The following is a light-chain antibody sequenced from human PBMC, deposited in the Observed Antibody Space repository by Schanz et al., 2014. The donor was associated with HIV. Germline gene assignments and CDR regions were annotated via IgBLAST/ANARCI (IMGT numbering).Light chain of an antibody. Sequence: QSALTQPPSASGSPGQSVTISCTGTSSDVGGYNSVSWYQQHPGKAPKLIVYHVSNRPSGVSNRFSGSKSGNTASLTISGLQAEDEADYYCNSYRSTDIVYVFGTGTKLTVL. CDR3: NSYRSTDIVYV. J-gene: IGLJ1*01. CDR2: HVS. V-gene: IGLV2-14*03. CDR1: SSDVGGYNS.